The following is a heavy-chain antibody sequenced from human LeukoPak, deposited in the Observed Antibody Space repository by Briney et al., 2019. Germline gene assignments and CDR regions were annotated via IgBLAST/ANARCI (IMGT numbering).Heavy chain of an antibody. V-gene: IGHV1-2*04. Sequence: EASVNVSCKASVYTFTVYYMHWVRQAPGQGLEWMGWINPNSGGTNYAQKFQGWVTMTRDTSISTAYMELSRLRSDDTAVYYCARGDRYSYGPGDWGQGTLVTVSS. D-gene: IGHD5-18*01. J-gene: IGHJ4*02. CDR2: INPNSGGT. CDR1: VYTFTVYY. CDR3: ARGDRYSYGPGD.